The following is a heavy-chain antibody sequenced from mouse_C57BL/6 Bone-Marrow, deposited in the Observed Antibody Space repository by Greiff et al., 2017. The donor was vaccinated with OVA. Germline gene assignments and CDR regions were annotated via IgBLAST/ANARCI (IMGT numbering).Heavy chain of an antibody. V-gene: IGHV1-50*01. D-gene: IGHD1-1*01. Sequence: VQLQQPGAELVKPGASVKLSCKASGYTFTSYWMQWVKQRPGQGLEWIGEIDPSDSYTNYNQKFKGKATLTVDTSSSTAYMQLSSLTSEDSAVYYCARPAPYYYGSSPFAYWGQGTLVTGSA. CDR2: IDPSDSYT. J-gene: IGHJ3*01. CDR1: GYTFTSYW. CDR3: ARPAPYYYGSSPFAY.